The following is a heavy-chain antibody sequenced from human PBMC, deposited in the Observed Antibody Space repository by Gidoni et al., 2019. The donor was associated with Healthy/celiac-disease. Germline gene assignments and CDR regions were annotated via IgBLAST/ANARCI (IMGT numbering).Heavy chain of an antibody. D-gene: IGHD3-10*01. Sequence: EVQLLESGGGLVQPGGSLRLSCAASGFTFSSYAMSWVRQAPGKGLEWVSAISGSGGSTYYADSVKGRFTISRDNSKNTLYLQMNSLRAEDTAVYYCAKEGGSGSYYGWGPSYFDYWGQGTLVTVSS. CDR3: AKEGGSGSYYGWGPSYFDY. CDR2: ISGSGGST. J-gene: IGHJ4*02. CDR1: GFTFSSYA. V-gene: IGHV3-23*01.